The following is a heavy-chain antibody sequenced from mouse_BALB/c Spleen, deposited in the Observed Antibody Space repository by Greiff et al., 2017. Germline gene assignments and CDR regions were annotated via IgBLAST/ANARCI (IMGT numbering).Heavy chain of an antibody. CDR2: ISDGGSYT. D-gene: IGHD1-1*01. Sequence: EVQGVESGGGLVKPGGSLKLSCAASGFTFSDYYMYWVRQTPEKRLGWVATISDGGSYTYYPDSVKGRFTISRDNAKNNLYLQMSSLKSEDTAMYYCARGITTVVGSYYFDYWGQGTTLTVSS. CDR1: GFTFSDYY. V-gene: IGHV5-4*02. CDR3: ARGITTVVGSYYFDY. J-gene: IGHJ2*01.